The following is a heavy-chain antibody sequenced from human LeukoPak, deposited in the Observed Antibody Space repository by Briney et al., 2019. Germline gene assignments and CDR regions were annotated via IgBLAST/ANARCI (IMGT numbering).Heavy chain of an antibody. V-gene: IGHV3-23*01. CDR1: GFTFSSYV. CDR2: ISGSGGST. J-gene: IGHJ4*02. Sequence: GGSLRLSCAASGFTFSSYVMSWVRQAPGKGLEWVSVISGSGGSTYYADSVKGRFTISRDNSKNTLYLQMNSLRAEDTAVYYCAKARRLTTVTSNGYWGQGTLVTVSS. CDR3: AKARRLTTVTSNGY. D-gene: IGHD4-17*01.